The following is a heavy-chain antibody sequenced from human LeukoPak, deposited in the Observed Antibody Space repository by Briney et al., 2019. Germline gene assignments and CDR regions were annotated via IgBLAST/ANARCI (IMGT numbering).Heavy chain of an antibody. J-gene: IGHJ4*02. D-gene: IGHD6-13*01. CDR1: GFTFSNNA. Sequence: GGSLRLSCAASGFTFSNNAMHWVRQAPGKGLEWVSAINGGGSGTFYADSVKGRFTISRDNSKNALYLQMNSLRAEDTAVYYCAKEPREAAAGTADLYFDYWGQGTLVTVSS. V-gene: IGHV3-23*01. CDR3: AKEPREAAAGTADLYFDY. CDR2: INGGGSGT.